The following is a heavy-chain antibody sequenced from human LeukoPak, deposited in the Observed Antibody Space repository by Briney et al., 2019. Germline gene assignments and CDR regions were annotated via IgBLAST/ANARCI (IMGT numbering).Heavy chain of an antibody. D-gene: IGHD6-25*01. CDR3: AGEGRQRPLDY. CDR2: ISTSGST. Sequence: SETLSLTCTVSGGSISGYYWSWIRQPAGMGLEWIGRISTSGSTHYSPSLKSRVTMSVDTSRNQFSLNLSSVAAADTAVYYGAGEGRQRPLDYWAAEPWSPSPQ. V-gene: IGHV4-4*07. J-gene: IGHJ4*01. CDR1: GGSISGYY.